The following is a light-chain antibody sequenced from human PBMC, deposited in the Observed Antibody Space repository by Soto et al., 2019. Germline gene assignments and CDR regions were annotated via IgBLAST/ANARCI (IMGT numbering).Light chain of an antibody. J-gene: IGLJ2*01. CDR2: GNS. Sequence: QSVLTQPPSVSGAPGQRVTISCTGSSSNIGAGYDVHWYQQLPGTAPKLLIYGNSNRPSGVPDRFSGSKSGTSASLAITGLQAEDEAVYYCQSYDSSLSGSMVFGGGTKLTVL. V-gene: IGLV1-40*01. CDR1: SSNIGAGYD. CDR3: QSYDSSLSGSMV.